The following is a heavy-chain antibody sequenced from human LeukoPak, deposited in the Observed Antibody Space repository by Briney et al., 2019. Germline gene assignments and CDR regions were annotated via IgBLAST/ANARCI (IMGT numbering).Heavy chain of an antibody. D-gene: IGHD2-15*01. V-gene: IGHV3-30*02. J-gene: IGHJ4*02. CDR1: GFNFDDFG. CDR2: ITKDDSRQ. Sequence: GGSLRLSCAASGFNFDDFGMHWVRQTPDKGLEWLTFITKDDSRQTYEDSVKGRFTVSRDNSQKTVYLQMNSLRTDDTALYYCVKPWAMYIAASGTHFDSWGQGTVVSVS. CDR3: VKPWAMYIAASGTHFDS.